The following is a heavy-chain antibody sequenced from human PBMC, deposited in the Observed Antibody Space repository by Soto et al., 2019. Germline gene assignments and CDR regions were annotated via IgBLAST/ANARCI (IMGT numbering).Heavy chain of an antibody. D-gene: IGHD5-18*01. Sequence: QVQLQESGSGLVKPSQTLSLACTVSGGSVGSGEYYYSWIRQPPGKGLEWIGYIYDRGITNYTPSLKGRVTMSLDRSNNQVSLKLSSVTAADTAVYFCARDVAHGYTENVWGQGTMVTVSS. CDR3: ARDVAHGYTENV. CDR1: GGSVGSGEYY. CDR2: IYDRGIT. V-gene: IGHV4-30-4*01. J-gene: IGHJ3*01.